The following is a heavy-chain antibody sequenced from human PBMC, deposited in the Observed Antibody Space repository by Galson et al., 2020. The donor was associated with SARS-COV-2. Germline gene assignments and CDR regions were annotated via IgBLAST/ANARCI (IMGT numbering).Heavy chain of an antibody. CDR3: ARMVVRGEGCGYYYHDGRDG. CDR1: GFSLSTSGMC. Sequence: SGPTLVKPTQTLTLTCTFSGFSLSTSGMCVSWIRQPPGKALEWLALIDWDDDKYYSTSLKTRLTISKDTSKNQVVLTMTNMDPVDTATYYCARMVVRGEGCGYYYHDGRDGWGQGTTVTVSS. CDR2: IDWDDDK. J-gene: IGHJ6*02. D-gene: IGHD3-10*01. V-gene: IGHV2-70*01.